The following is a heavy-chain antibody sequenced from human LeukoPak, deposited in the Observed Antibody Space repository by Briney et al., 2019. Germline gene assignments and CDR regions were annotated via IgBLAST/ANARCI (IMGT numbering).Heavy chain of an antibody. CDR3: ARDQGLYGDYVPIDY. Sequence: PGGSLRLSCAASGFTFSSYSMNWVRQAPGKGLEWVSSISSSSSYIYYADSVKGRFTISRDNAKNSLYLQMNSLRAEDTAAYYCARDQGLYGDYVPIDYWGQGTLVTVSS. D-gene: IGHD4-17*01. CDR1: GFTFSSYS. CDR2: ISSSSSYI. J-gene: IGHJ4*02. V-gene: IGHV3-21*01.